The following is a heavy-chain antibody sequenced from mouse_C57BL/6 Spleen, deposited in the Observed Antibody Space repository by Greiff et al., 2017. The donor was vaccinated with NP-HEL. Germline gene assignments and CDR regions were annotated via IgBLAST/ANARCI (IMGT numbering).Heavy chain of an antibody. V-gene: IGHV6-3*01. CDR2: IRLKSDNYAT. Sequence: EVKLVESGGGLVQPGGSMKLSCVASGFTFSNYWMNWVRQSPEKGLEWVAQIRLKSDNYATLYAESVKGRFTISRDDSKSSVYLQMSNLRAEDTGIYYCTGPAWFAYWGQGTLVTVSA. CDR1: GFTFSNYW. J-gene: IGHJ3*01. CDR3: TGPAWFAY.